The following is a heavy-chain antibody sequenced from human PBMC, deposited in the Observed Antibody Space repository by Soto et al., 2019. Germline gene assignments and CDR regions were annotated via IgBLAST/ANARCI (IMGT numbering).Heavy chain of an antibody. CDR1: GFSVSNNH. D-gene: IGHD3-10*01. V-gene: IGHV3-53*01. CDR2: IYAGGST. CDR3: ARDLRRGGD. Sequence: EVQLVESGGGLIQPGGSLRLSCAASGFSVSNNHMSWVRQGPGKGLEWVSIIYAGGSTYYADSVKGRFTISRDNSENTLFLQMNSLRDDHTAVYYCARDLRRGGDWGQGTLVTVSS. J-gene: IGHJ4*02.